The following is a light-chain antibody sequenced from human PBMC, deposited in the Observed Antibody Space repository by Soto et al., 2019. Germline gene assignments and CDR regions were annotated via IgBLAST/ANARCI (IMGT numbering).Light chain of an antibody. J-gene: IGKJ4*01. V-gene: IGKV3-20*01. CDR1: QTVRNNY. Sequence: EFVLTQSPGTLSLSPGERATLSCRASQTVRNNYLAWYQQIPGQAPRLLIYDASSRATGIPDRFSGGGSGTYFTLTISRLEPEDFAVYYCQQFSSYPLTFGGGNKVEIK. CDR2: DAS. CDR3: QQFSSYPLT.